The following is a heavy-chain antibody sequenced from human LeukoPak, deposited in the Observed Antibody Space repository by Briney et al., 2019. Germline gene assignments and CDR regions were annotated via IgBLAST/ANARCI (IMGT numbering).Heavy chain of an antibody. CDR2: IYYSGST. Sequence: GSLRLSCAASGFTFSSYAMSWIRQPPGKGLEWIGYIYYSGSTNYNPSLKSRVTISVDTSKNQFSLKLSSVTAADTAVYYCARTSVAGPGDYWGQGTLVTVSS. D-gene: IGHD6-19*01. V-gene: IGHV4-59*01. CDR1: GFTFSSYA. J-gene: IGHJ4*02. CDR3: ARTSVAGPGDY.